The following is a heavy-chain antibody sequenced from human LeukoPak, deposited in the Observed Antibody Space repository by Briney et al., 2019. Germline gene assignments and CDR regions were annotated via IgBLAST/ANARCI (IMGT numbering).Heavy chain of an antibody. CDR3: ARAALFGVVTSFDY. D-gene: IGHD3-3*01. Sequence: GGSLRLSCAASGFTFSSYSMNWVRQAPGKGVEWVSSISSSSSYIYYADSVKGRFTISRDNAKNSLYLQMNSLRAEDTAVYYCARAALFGVVTSFDYWGQGTLVTVSS. J-gene: IGHJ4*02. CDR2: ISSSSSYI. CDR1: GFTFSSYS. V-gene: IGHV3-21*01.